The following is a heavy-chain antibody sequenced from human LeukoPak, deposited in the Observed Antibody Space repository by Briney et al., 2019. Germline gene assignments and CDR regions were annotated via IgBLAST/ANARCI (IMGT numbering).Heavy chain of an antibody. V-gene: IGHV4-31*03. D-gene: IGHD3-10*01. J-gene: IGHJ5*02. CDR3: ARATPGTMRRFDP. CDR1: GGSISSGGYY. Sequence: PSQTLSLTCTVSGGSISSGGYYWSWIRQHPGKGLKWIGYIYYSGSTYYNPSLKSRVTISVDTSKNQFSLKLSSVTAADTAVYYCARATPGTMRRFDPWGQGTLVTVSS. CDR2: IYYSGST.